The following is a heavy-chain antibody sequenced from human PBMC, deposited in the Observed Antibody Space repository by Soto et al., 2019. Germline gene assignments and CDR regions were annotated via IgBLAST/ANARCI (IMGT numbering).Heavy chain of an antibody. J-gene: IGHJ4*02. Sequence: SETPSLTCAVPGGSITADNWWTWVRQSPGKGLEWIGEVSHSGDSNYNPSLKSRVSISVDKSKSRLFLMMDSVTAADTAVYYCARDQKYDKSWAFAYWGQGILVTVSS. CDR2: VSHSGDS. CDR1: GGSITADNW. V-gene: IGHV4-4*02. D-gene: IGHD6-13*01. CDR3: ARDQKYDKSWAFAY.